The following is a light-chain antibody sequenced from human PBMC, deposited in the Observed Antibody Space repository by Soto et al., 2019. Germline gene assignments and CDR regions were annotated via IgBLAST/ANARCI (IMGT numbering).Light chain of an antibody. CDR1: QSISSN. CDR2: GAS. CDR3: QQYGDSPRP. V-gene: IGKV3-15*01. J-gene: IGKJ1*01. Sequence: EILMTQSPATLSVSPGERVTLSCRASQSISSNLAWYQQKPGQAPRLLIYGASMRATGIPARFSGSGSGTEFTLTISRLEPEDFAVYYCQQYGDSPRPFGQGTNVDIK.